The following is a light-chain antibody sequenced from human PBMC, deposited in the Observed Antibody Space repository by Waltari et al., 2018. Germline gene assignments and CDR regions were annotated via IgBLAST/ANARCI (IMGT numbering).Light chain of an antibody. CDR1: QTISSY. J-gene: IGKJ1*01. CDR2: SAS. CDR3: QQSYMTPRT. V-gene: IGKV1-39*01. Sequence: DIQMTQSPPSLSASVGDGVTITCRASQTISSYLNWYQEKRGKAPKRLISSASRLQSGVPSRFNGSGFGTDFTLTISSLHPEDFAIYYCQQSYMTPRTFGRGTKVEV.